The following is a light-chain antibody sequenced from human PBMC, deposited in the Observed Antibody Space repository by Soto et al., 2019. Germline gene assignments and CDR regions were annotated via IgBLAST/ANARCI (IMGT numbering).Light chain of an antibody. CDR1: QGIRNA. J-gene: IGKJ2*01. CDR2: AAS. CDR3: LQHNTYPYT. Sequence: DIQMTQSPSSLSASVGDRVTITCRASQGIRNALGWYQQKPGKAPKRLIYAASRLQSGVPSRCSGSGSGTEFTLTISSLQREDVATYYCLQHNTYPYTFGQGTKLEIK. V-gene: IGKV1-17*01.